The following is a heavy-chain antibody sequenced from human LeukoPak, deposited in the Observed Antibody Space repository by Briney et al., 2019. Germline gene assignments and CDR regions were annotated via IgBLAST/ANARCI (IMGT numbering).Heavy chain of an antibody. CDR1: GFTFSSYG. Sequence: GGSLRLSCAASGFTFSSYGMHWVRRAPGKGLEGVAHIWYDGNNKYYADSVKGRFTISRDNSKNTLYLQLNSLRAEGTAVYYCARQQCSGGACYFFEWGQGNLVHVFS. CDR3: ARQQCSGGACYFFE. J-gene: IGHJ4*02. CDR2: IWYDGNNK. V-gene: IGHV3-33*01. D-gene: IGHD2-15*01.